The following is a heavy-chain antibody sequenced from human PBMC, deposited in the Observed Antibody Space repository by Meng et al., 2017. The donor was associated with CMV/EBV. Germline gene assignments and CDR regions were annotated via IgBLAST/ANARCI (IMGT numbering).Heavy chain of an antibody. Sequence: TGTVSGGSISSSSYYWGWIRQPPGKGLEWIGSIYYSGSTYYNPSLKSRVTISVDTSKNQFSLKLSSVTAADTAVYYCASYHRSSSIDYWGQGTLVTVSS. CDR3: ASYHRSSSIDY. CDR2: IYYSGST. V-gene: IGHV4-39*01. J-gene: IGHJ4*02. CDR1: GGSISSSSYY. D-gene: IGHD6-6*01.